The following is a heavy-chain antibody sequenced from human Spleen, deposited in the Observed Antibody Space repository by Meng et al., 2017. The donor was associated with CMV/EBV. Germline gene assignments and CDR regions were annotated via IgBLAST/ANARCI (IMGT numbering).Heavy chain of an antibody. CDR1: GFSFTTYA. CDR2: LSGSGAYT. V-gene: IGHV3-23*01. D-gene: IGHD3-10*01. J-gene: IGHJ5*01. CDR3: ARDLGLWFGEYDS. Sequence: GESLKISCAASGFSFTTYAMSWVRQAPGKGLQWVSALSGSGAYTYYADSVKGRFTISRDSSKNTLYLQMNSLRAEDTAVYYCARDLGLWFGEYDSWGQGTLVTVSS.